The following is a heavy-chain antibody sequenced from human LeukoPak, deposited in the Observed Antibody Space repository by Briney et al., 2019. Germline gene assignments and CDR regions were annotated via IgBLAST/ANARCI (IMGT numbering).Heavy chain of an antibody. V-gene: IGHV4-4*02. CDR2: IYPSGSI. CDR3: ARVVVRVRGVIFRWLDP. CDR1: GGSISSDNW. Sequence: PSETLSLTCGVSGGSISSDNWWNWVRQSPGKGLEWIGEIYPSGSINYNPSFKSRVTISIDKSKNQFSLELTSVTTADTAVYFYARVVVRVRGVIFRWLDPWGQGTLVTVSS. J-gene: IGHJ5*02. D-gene: IGHD3-10*01.